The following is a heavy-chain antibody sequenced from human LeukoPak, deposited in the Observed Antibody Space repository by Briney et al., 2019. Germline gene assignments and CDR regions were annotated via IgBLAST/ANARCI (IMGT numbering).Heavy chain of an antibody. CDR1: GGSFSGYY. J-gene: IGHJ4*02. CDR2: INHSGST. CDR3: ARGFRTKSSDY. V-gene: IGHV4-34*01. Sequence: PSETLSLTCAVYGGSFSGYYWSWIRQPPGKGLEWIGEINHSGSTNYNPSLKSRVTISVDTSKNQFSLKLSSVTAADTAVYYCARGFRTKSSDYWGQGTLVTVSP. D-gene: IGHD2-2*01.